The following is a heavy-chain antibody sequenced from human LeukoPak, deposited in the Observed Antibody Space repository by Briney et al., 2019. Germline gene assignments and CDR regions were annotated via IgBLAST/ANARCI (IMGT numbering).Heavy chain of an antibody. CDR2: INADNGNT. V-gene: IGHV1-3*01. CDR3: ATELHWDAFDI. CDR1: GYTFTNYA. D-gene: IGHD5-24*01. J-gene: IGHJ3*02. Sequence: ASVKVSCKASGYTFTNYAMHWVRQAPGQRLEWMGWINADNGNTKYSQKFQGRVTMTEDTSTDTAYMELSSLRSEDTAVYYCATELHWDAFDIWGQGTMVTVSS.